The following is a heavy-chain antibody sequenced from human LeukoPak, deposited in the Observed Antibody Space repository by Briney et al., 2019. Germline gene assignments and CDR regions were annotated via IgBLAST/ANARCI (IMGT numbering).Heavy chain of an antibody. D-gene: IGHD3-16*02. Sequence: GGSLRLSCAASGFTFSSYWMHWVRQAPGKGLVWVSRINSDGSSTSYADSVKGRFTISRDNAKNTLYLQMNSLRAEDTAVYYCARGPSIMITCGGVIAAELDYWGQGTLVTVSS. CDR1: GFTFSSYW. J-gene: IGHJ4*02. V-gene: IGHV3-74*01. CDR2: INSDGSST. CDR3: ARGPSIMITCGGVIAAELDY.